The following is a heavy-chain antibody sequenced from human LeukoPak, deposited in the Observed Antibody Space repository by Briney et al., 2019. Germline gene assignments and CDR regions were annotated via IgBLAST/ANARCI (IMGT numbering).Heavy chain of an antibody. CDR1: GGTFSSYA. D-gene: IGHD3-16*01. CDR3: ARARTVGGSWGYYYYYMDV. V-gene: IGHV1-69*01. CDR2: IIPIFGTA. J-gene: IGHJ6*03. Sequence: SVKVSCKASGGTFSSYAISWVRQAPGQGLEWMGGIIPIFGTANYAQKFQGGVTITADESTSTAYMELSSLRSEDTAMYYCARARTVGGSWGYYYYYMDVWGKGTTVTVSS.